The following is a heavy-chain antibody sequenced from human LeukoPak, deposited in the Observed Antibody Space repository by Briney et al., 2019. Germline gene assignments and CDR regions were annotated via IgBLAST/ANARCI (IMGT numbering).Heavy chain of an antibody. J-gene: IGHJ4*02. V-gene: IGHV3-23*01. CDR3: AKGDDFWSGYSVDY. CDR1: GFTFSSYA. CDR2: ISGSGGST. Sequence: GGSLRPSCAASGFTFSSYAMSWVRQAPGKGLEWVSAISGSGGSTYYADSVKGRFTISRDNSKNTLYLQMNSLRAEDTAVYYCAKGDDFWSGYSVDYWGQGTLVTVSS. D-gene: IGHD3-3*01.